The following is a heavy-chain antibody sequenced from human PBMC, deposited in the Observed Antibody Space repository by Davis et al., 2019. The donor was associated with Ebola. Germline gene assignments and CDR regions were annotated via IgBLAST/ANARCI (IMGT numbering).Heavy chain of an antibody. J-gene: IGHJ4*02. Sequence: PGGSLRLSCAASGFTFSSYSMNWVRQAPGKGLEWVSSISSSSSYIYYADSVKGRFTISRDNAKNSLYLQMNSLRAEDTAVYYCARARLGIAARLSKPLVTAILLDYWGQGTLVTVSS. D-gene: IGHD2-21*02. CDR2: ISSSSSYI. CDR1: GFTFSSYS. V-gene: IGHV3-21*01. CDR3: ARARLGIAARLSKPLVTAILLDY.